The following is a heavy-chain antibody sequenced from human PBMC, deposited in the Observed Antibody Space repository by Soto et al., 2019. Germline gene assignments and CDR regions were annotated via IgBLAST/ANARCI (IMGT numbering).Heavy chain of an antibody. D-gene: IGHD7-27*01. CDR2: IYWDDDK. CDR1: GFSLSTSGVG. J-gene: IGHJ4*02. CDR3: AHSLIPNWGSRGAFDY. V-gene: IGHV2-5*02. Sequence: QITLKESGPTLVKPTQTLTLTCTFSGFSLSTSGVGVGWIRQPPGKALEWLALIYWDDDKRYSPSLKSRLTITKXTXKXQGVLTMTNMDPVDTATYYCAHSLIPNWGSRGAFDYWGQGTLVTVSS.